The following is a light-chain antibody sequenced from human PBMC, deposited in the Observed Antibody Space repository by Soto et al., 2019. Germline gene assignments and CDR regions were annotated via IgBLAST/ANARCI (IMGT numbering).Light chain of an antibody. CDR2: DAS. CDR3: QQYDNLFT. J-gene: IGKJ5*01. Sequence: DIQMTQSPSSLSSSVGDIFTITCQASQDISNYLNWYQQKPGKAPKLLIYDASNLETGVPSRFSGSGSGTDFTFTISSLQPEDIATYYCQQYDNLFTFGQGTRLEI. V-gene: IGKV1-33*01. CDR1: QDISNY.